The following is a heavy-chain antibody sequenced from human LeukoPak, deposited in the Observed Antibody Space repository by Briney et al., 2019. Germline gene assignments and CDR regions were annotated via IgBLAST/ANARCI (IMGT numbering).Heavy chain of an antibody. Sequence: GGSLRLSCAASGFTFNNYAMNWVRQAPGKGLEWVSYISSSGSTIYYADSVKGRFTISRDNAKNSLYLQMNSLRAEDTAVYYCAELGITMIGGVWGKGTTVTISS. CDR2: ISSSGSTI. CDR1: GFTFNNYA. D-gene: IGHD3-10*02. V-gene: IGHV3-48*03. J-gene: IGHJ6*04. CDR3: AELGITMIGGV.